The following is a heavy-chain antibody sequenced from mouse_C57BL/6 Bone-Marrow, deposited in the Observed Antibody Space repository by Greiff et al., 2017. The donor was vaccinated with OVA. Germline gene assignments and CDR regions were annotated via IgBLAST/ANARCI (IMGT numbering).Heavy chain of an antibody. CDR3: ARDITTVVAPFAY. CDR2: IYPSDSET. D-gene: IGHD1-1*01. J-gene: IGHJ3*01. V-gene: IGHV1-61*01. Sequence: QVQLQQPGAELVRPGSSVKLSSKASGYTFTSYWMDWVKQRPGQGLEWIGNIYPSDSETHYNQKFTDKATLTVDKSSSTAYMQLSSLTSEDSAVYYCARDITTVVAPFAYWGQGTLVTVSA. CDR1: GYTFTSYW.